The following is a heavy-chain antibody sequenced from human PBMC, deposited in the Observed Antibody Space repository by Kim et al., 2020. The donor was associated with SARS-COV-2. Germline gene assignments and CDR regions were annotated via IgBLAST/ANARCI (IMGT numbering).Heavy chain of an antibody. D-gene: IGHD4-4*01. Sequence: GGSLRLSCAASGFTFSSYALSWVRQAPGKGLEWVSRIRASGGDTYYADSVQGRFTISRDNSKNALYLEMNSLRAEDTALYYCAKVTTLTAPVYDYWGQGT. CDR3: AKVTTLTAPVYDY. CDR2: IRASGGDT. J-gene: IGHJ4*02. V-gene: IGHV3-23*01. CDR1: GFTFSSYA.